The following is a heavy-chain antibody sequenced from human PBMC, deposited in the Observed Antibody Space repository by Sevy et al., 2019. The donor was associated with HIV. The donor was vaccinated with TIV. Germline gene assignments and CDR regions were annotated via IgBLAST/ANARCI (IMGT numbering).Heavy chain of an antibody. V-gene: IGHV3-9*01. Sequence: GGSLRLSCAASGFTFDDYAMHWVRQAPGKGLEWVSGISWNSGSIGYADSVKGRFTISRDNAKNSLYLQMNSLRAEDTALYYCAKVLRGGIDVWGQGTTVTVSS. J-gene: IGHJ6*02. CDR2: ISWNSGSI. D-gene: IGHD3-3*01. CDR1: GFTFDDYA. CDR3: AKVLRGGIDV.